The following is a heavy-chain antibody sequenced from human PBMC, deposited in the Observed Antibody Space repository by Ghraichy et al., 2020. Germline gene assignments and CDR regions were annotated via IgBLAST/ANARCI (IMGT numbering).Heavy chain of an antibody. V-gene: IGHV3-23*01. CDR1: GFTFSTYA. J-gene: IGHJ5*02. D-gene: IGHD3-10*01. CDR2: IGGRGDRT. Sequence: GGSLRLSCAASGFTFSTYAMSWVRQAPGKGLEWVSTIGGRGDRTYYVDSVKGRFTISRDNVKNTLYLQMNSLRDEDTAVYYCAGGALSLHNWFDPWGQGTLVTVSS. CDR3: AGGALSLHNWFDP.